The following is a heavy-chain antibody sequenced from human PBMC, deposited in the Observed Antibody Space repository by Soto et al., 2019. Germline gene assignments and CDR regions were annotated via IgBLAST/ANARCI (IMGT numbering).Heavy chain of an antibody. Sequence: EVQLLESGGGLAQPGGSLRLSCAASGFPFSTYPMNWVRQAPGKGLEWVSGISGSGIGTYYADSVKGRFTISRYNSNNTVLLQMHSLRAEDTATYYCVKFPMTTASYHYYAMDVWGQGTTVTVSS. CDR1: GFPFSTYP. CDR2: ISGSGIGT. V-gene: IGHV3-23*01. J-gene: IGHJ6*02. CDR3: VKFPMTTASYHYYAMDV.